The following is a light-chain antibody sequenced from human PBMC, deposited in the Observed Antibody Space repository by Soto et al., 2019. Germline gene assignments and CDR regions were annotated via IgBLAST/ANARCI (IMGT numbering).Light chain of an antibody. Sequence: EIVMAQSPATLSVSPGERATLSCRASQSVGSNLAWYQQKPGQAPRLLIYGASTRVTGIPARFSGSGSGTDFTLTISRLEPEDFGVYYCQQYSSSTYTFGQGTKLEIK. CDR3: QQYSSSTYT. V-gene: IGKV3-15*01. CDR1: QSVGSN. J-gene: IGKJ2*01. CDR2: GAS.